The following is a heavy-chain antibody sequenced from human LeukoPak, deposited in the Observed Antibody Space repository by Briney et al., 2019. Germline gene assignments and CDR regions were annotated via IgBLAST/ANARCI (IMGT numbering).Heavy chain of an antibody. CDR3: AKDTSSPIFGVAYYFDC. V-gene: IGHV3-33*06. J-gene: IGHJ4*01. Sequence: GRSLRLSCAASGFTFSSYGMHWVRQAPGKGLGWVAVIWYDGTNKNYADSVKGRFTFSRDNSKNTLYLQLNSLRAEDTAVYYCAKDTSSPIFGVAYYFDCWGHGILVSVSS. CDR1: GFTFSSYG. D-gene: IGHD3-3*01. CDR2: IWYDGTNK.